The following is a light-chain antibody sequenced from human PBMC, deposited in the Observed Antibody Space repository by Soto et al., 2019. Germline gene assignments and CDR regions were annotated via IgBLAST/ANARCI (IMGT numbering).Light chain of an antibody. J-gene: IGKJ1*01. CDR1: QSISSY. V-gene: IGKV1-6*01. Sequence: IQMTQSPSILSASVGDRVTITCRASQSISSYLNWYQQKPGKTPNLLIYAASSLQSDVPSRFSGSGSGTDFTLTISSLQPEDFATYYCLQDYNYPWTFGQGTKVDIK. CDR2: AAS. CDR3: LQDYNYPWT.